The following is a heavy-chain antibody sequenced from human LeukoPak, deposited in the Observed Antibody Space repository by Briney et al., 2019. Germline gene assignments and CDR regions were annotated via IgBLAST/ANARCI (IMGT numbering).Heavy chain of an antibody. CDR3: ARVGYSSSWYLAG. Sequence: SETLSLTXTVSGGSISSYYWSWIRQSPGKGLEWIGYIYYSGSTNYNPSLKSRVTISVDTSKNQFSLKLSFVTAADTAVYYCARVGYSSSWYLAGWGQGTLVTVSS. CDR1: GGSISSYY. V-gene: IGHV4-59*01. D-gene: IGHD6-13*01. CDR2: IYYSGST. J-gene: IGHJ4*02.